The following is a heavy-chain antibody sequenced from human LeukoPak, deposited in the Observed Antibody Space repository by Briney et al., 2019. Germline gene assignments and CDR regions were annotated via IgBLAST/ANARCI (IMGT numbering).Heavy chain of an antibody. CDR2: IYHSGST. V-gene: IGHV4-38-2*01. Sequence: KPSETLSLTCAVSGYSISSGYYWGWIRQSPGKGLEWIGNIYHSGSTYKNPSLKSRVTISLDPSKNQFSLKLSSVTAADTAMYYCARLSGAPVRHPIYHFDYWGQGTLVAVSS. CDR1: GYSISSGYY. J-gene: IGHJ4*02. CDR3: ARLSGAPVRHPIYHFDY. D-gene: IGHD2-2*02.